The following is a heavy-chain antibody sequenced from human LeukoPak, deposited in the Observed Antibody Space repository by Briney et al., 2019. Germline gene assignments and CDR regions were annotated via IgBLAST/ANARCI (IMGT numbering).Heavy chain of an antibody. CDR1: GGTFSSYA. CDR3: ASGTTDIVVVPATLRNYYFDY. J-gene: IGHJ4*02. Sequence: GASVKVSCKASGGTFSSYAISWVRQAPGQGLEWVRGIIPIFGTANYAQKFQGRVTITADKSTSTAYMDLSSLRSEDTAVYYCASGTTDIVVVPATLRNYYFDYWGQGTLVTVSS. V-gene: IGHV1-69*06. CDR2: IIPIFGTA. D-gene: IGHD2-2*01.